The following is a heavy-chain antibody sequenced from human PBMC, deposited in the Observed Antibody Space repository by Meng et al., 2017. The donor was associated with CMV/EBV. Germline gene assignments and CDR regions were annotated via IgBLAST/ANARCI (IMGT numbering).Heavy chain of an antibody. CDR1: GGSISSGGYY. J-gene: IGHJ4*02. CDR2: IYYSGST. Sequence: SETLSLTCTVSGGSISSGGYYWSWIRQHPGKGLEWIGYIYYSGSTYYNPSLKSRVTISVDTSKNQFSLKLSSVTAADTAVYYCAREEAVAGTDYWSQGTLVTVSS. V-gene: IGHV4-31*03. D-gene: IGHD6-19*01. CDR3: AREEAVAGTDY.